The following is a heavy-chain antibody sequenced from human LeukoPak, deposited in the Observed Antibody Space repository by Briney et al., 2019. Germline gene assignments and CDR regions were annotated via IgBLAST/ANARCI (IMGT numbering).Heavy chain of an antibody. CDR1: GGSFSGYY. D-gene: IGHD2-2*01. V-gene: IGHV4-34*01. J-gene: IGHJ4*02. CDR2: INHSGST. CDR3: ARGLRSVVVVPAATYFDY. Sequence: SETLSLTCAVYGGSFSGYYWSWIRQPPGKGLEWIGEINHSGSTYYNPSLKSRVTISVDTSKNQFSLTLSSVTAADTAVYYCARGLRSVVVVPAATYFDYWGQGTLVTVSS.